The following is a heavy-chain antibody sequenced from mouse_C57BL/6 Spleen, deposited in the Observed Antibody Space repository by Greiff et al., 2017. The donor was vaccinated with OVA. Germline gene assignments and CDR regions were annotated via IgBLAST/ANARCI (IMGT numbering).Heavy chain of an antibody. J-gene: IGHJ3*01. CDR2: IHPNSGST. CDR3: ARSDDYDGSWFAY. Sequence: QKLGEERGKEGEGGKWSCKAAGYTFTSYWMHWVKQRPGQGLEWIGMIHPNSGSTNYNEKFKSKATLTVDKSSSTAYMQLSSLTSEDSAVYYCARSDDYDGSWFAYWGQGTLVTVSA. V-gene: IGHV1-64*01. CDR1: GYTFTSYW. D-gene: IGHD2-4*01.